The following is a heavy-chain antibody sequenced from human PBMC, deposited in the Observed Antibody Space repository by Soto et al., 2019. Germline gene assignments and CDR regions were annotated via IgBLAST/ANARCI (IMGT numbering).Heavy chain of an antibody. V-gene: IGHV1-8*01. CDR3: TRTLSGWYGY. CDR2: MNHNSGNT. CDR1: GYTFTTYD. Sequence: QGQLVQSGAEVKKPGASVKVSCKASGYTFTTYDISWVRQATGPGLEWMGWMNHNSGNTGYAQKFKGRVTLTRDTYISTAYMELSSLRSEDTAVYYCTRTLSGWYGYWGQGTLVTVCS. D-gene: IGHD6-19*01. J-gene: IGHJ4*02.